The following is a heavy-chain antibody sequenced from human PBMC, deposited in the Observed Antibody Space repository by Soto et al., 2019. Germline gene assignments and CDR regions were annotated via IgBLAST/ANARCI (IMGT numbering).Heavy chain of an antibody. CDR1: VFTFISYA. D-gene: IGHD1-26*01. J-gene: IGHJ4*02. CDR3: AKEDYGIVGATRADYFDY. V-gene: IGHV3-23*01. Sequence: GWSLRLSCASSVFTFISYAMSWVRQAPGKGLEWVSAISGSGGSTYYADSVKGRFTISRDNSKNTLYLQMNSLRAEDTAVYYCAKEDYGIVGATRADYFDYWGQGTLVTVSS. CDR2: ISGSGGST.